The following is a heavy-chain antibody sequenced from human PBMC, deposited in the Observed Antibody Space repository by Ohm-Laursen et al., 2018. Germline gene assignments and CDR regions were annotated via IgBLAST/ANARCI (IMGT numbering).Heavy chain of an antibody. Sequence: SLRLSCTASGFSFSSYAMHWVRQAPGKGLEWLTFISYDGSNEQYADSVKGRFTVSRDNSKDTLFLQMNSLTTEDTAVYYCAKDRYGSGSNWFDPWGQGTLVSVSS. CDR3: AKDRYGSGSNWFDP. D-gene: IGHD6-19*01. V-gene: IGHV3-30*18. J-gene: IGHJ5*02. CDR2: ISYDGSNE. CDR1: GFSFSSYA.